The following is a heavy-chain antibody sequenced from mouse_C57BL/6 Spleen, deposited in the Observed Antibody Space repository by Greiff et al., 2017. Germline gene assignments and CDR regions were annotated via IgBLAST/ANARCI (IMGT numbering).Heavy chain of an antibody. J-gene: IGHJ2*01. D-gene: IGHD6-1*01. V-gene: IGHV5-4*01. Sequence: EVQLQESGGGLVKPGGSLKLSCAASGFTFSSYAMSWVRQTPEKRLEWVATISDGGSYTYYPDNVKGRFTISRDNAKNNLYLQMSHLKSEDTAMYYCARDLLVDYWGQGTTLTVSS. CDR3: ARDLLVDY. CDR2: ISDGGSYT. CDR1: GFTFSSYA.